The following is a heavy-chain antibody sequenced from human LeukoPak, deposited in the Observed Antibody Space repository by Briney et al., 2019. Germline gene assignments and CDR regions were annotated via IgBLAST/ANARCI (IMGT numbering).Heavy chain of an antibody. Sequence: PSETLSLTCAVYGGSFSGYYWSWIRQPPGKGLEWIGEINHRRSTNYNPSLKSRVTISVDTSKNQFSLKLSSVTAADTAVYYWARGDWYRDYWGQGTLVTVSS. CDR1: GGSFSGYY. V-gene: IGHV4-34*01. J-gene: IGHJ4*02. CDR2: INHRRST. D-gene: IGHD3/OR15-3a*01. CDR3: ARGDWYRDY.